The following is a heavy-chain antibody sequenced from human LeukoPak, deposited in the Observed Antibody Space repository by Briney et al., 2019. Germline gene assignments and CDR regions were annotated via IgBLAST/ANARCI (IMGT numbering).Heavy chain of an antibody. CDR1: GYIFTSYG. CDR2: ISAYNGNT. D-gene: IGHD3-9*01. CDR3: ARDQVYYDILTGLSENYYYGMDV. V-gene: IGHV1-18*01. Sequence: GASVKVSCKASGYIFTSYGISWVRQAPGQGLEWMGWISAYNGNTNYAQKIQGRVTMTTDTSTSTAYMELRSLRSDDTAVYYCARDQVYYDILTGLSENYYYGMDVWGQGTTVTVSS. J-gene: IGHJ6*02.